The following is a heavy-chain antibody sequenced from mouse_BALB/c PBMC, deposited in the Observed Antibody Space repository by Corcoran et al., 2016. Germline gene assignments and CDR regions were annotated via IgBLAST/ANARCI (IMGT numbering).Heavy chain of an antibody. V-gene: IGHV1S136*01. CDR1: GYTFTSYV. J-gene: IGHJ4*01. CDR3: ARLHPSIAMDY. Sequence: EVQLQQSGPELVKPGASVKMSCKASGYTFTSYVMHWVKKKPGQGLEWIGYINPNNDGTKYNEKFKGKTTLTSDKSSSTAYIKLSSLTSEDSAVKYSARLHPSIAMDYWGQRTSVTVSS. CDR2: INPNNDGT. D-gene: IGHD2-10*02.